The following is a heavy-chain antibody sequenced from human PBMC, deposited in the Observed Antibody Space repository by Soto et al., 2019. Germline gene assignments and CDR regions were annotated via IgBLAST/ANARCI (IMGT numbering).Heavy chain of an antibody. J-gene: IGHJ4*02. V-gene: IGHV4-59*01. CDR1: GGSISCYY. D-gene: IGHD6-6*01. CDR3: ARYLVTSSSLDY. CDR2: IYYSGST. Sequence: SETLSLTCTVSGGSISCYYWSWIRQPPGKGLEWIGYIYYSGSTNYNPSLKSRVTISVDTSKNQFSLKLSSVTAADTAVYYCARYLVTSSSLDYWGQGTLVTVSS.